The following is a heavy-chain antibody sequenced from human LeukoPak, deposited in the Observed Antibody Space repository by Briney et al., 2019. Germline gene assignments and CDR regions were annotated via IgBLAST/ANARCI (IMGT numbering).Heavy chain of an antibody. V-gene: IGHV1-58*01. CDR3: ARGGYCSSTSCYTPYYYYGMDV. CDR1: GFTFTSSA. CDR2: IVVGSGNT. D-gene: IGHD2-2*02. Sequence: SVKVSCKASGFTFTSSAVQWVRQARGQRLEWIGWIVVGSGNTNYAQKFQERVTITRDMSTSTAYMELSSLRSEGTAVYYCARGGYCSSTSCYTPYYYYGMDVWGQGTTVTVSS. J-gene: IGHJ6*02.